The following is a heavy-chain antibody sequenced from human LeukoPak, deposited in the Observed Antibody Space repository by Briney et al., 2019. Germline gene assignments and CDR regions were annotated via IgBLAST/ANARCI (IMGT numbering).Heavy chain of an antibody. CDR3: ASSIRFLEWLPTYFDY. V-gene: IGHV1-69*13. J-gene: IGHJ4*02. CDR1: GGTFSSYA. Sequence: SVKVSCKAYGGTFSSYAISWVRQAPGQGLEWMGGIIPIFGTANYAQKFQGRVTITADESTSTAYMELSSLRSEDTAVYYCASSIRFLEWLPTYFDYWGQGTLVTVSS. D-gene: IGHD3-3*01. CDR2: IIPIFGTA.